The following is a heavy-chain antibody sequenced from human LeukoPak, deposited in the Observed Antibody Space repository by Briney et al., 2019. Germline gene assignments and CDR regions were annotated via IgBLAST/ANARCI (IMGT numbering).Heavy chain of an antibody. Sequence: ASVKVSCKVSGYTLTELSMHWVRQAPGKGLEWMGGFDPEDGETIHAQKFQGRVTMTEDTSTDTAYMELSSLRSEDTAVYYCATDGSGDHKYDYGMDVWGQGTTVTVSS. V-gene: IGHV1-24*01. CDR1: GYTLTELS. D-gene: IGHD4-17*01. CDR2: FDPEDGET. CDR3: ATDGSGDHKYDYGMDV. J-gene: IGHJ6*02.